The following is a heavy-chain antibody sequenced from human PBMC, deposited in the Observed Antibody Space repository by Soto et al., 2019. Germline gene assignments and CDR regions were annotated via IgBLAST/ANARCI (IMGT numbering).Heavy chain of an antibody. CDR2: IYYTGST. J-gene: IGHJ5*02. D-gene: IGHD3-10*01. CDR3: ARHLRGDDEGNSVDWFDP. CDR1: GGSIIISGHY. Sequence: SETLSLTCTVSGGSIIISGHYWGWIRQPPGKGLEWIGSIYYTGSTYYNPSLKSRVTISVDTSKNQFSLKLNSVTAADTAVYYCARHLRGDDEGNSVDWFDPWGQEAVVTVSS. V-gene: IGHV4-39*01.